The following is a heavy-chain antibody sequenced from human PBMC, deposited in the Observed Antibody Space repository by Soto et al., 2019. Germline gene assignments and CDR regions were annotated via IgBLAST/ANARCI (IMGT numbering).Heavy chain of an antibody. Sequence: QVQLQESGPGLVKPSGTLSLTCAVSGGSITSANWWTWVRQPPRGGLEWIGEISHSGITNYKASLKSRVTMSVDKTKNDVSLKLTSVTAADTAVYYCARVLRGWFDPWGQGTPVTVSS. V-gene: IGHV4-4*02. CDR3: ARVLRGWFDP. CDR2: ISHSGIT. J-gene: IGHJ5*02. CDR1: GGSITSANW.